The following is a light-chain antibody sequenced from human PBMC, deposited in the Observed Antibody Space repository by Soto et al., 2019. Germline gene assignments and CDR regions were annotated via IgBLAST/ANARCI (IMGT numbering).Light chain of an antibody. V-gene: IGKV1-27*01. CDR2: GAS. CDR3: QKYGSAPLT. J-gene: IGKJ4*01. Sequence: DIQMTQSPSSLSASVGDRVTISCRATGDISKSLAWYQRKPGKAPTLLIHGASTLKSGVPSRFSGSGTGTEFTLTIGSLQPEDVATYYCQKYGSAPLTFGGGTKVEI. CDR1: GDISKS.